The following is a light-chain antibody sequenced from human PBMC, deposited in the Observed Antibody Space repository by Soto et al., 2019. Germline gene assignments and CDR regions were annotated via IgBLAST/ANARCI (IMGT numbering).Light chain of an antibody. J-gene: IGKJ1*01. CDR3: QQYSSYLRT. CDR2: KAS. CDR1: QSISSW. Sequence: DIQMTQSPSTLSASVGDRVTITCRASQSISSWLAWYQQKPGKAPKLLIQKASNLEAGVPSRFSGSGSGTEFTLTISSLQPDDFATYYCQQYSSYLRTFGQGTKVEIK. V-gene: IGKV1-5*03.